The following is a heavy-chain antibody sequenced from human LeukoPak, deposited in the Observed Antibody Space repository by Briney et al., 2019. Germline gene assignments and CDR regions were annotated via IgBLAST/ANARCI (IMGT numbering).Heavy chain of an antibody. V-gene: IGHV4-30-2*01. CDR3: ARDSSITDAFDI. D-gene: IGHD2-2*01. CDR2: IYHSGRA. Sequence: SQTLSLTCAVSGGSVSSGGYSWSWIRQPPGNGLEWIGYIYHSGRASYNPSLKSRVTISVDTSKNQFSLKLSSVTAADTAVYYCARDSSITDAFDIWGQGTMVTVPS. CDR1: GGSVSSGGYS. J-gene: IGHJ3*02.